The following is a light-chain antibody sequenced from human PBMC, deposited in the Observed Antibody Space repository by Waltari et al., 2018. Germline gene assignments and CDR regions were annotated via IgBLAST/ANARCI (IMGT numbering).Light chain of an antibody. Sequence: DIVMTQSPLSLPVTPGEPASISCRSSQSLLHSNGYNYLDWYLQKPGQSPQLLIYLGSNRASGVPDRFSGSGSGTDFTLKISRVEAEDVGVYYCMQALQTTPTFGGGTKVEIK. CDR1: QSLLHSNGYNY. V-gene: IGKV2-28*01. CDR3: MQALQTTPT. CDR2: LGS. J-gene: IGKJ4*01.